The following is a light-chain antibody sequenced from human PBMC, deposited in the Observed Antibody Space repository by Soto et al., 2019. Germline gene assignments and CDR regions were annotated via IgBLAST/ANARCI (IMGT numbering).Light chain of an antibody. CDR3: QQSYSTPIT. CDR2: AAS. V-gene: IGKV1-39*01. Sequence: DTQMTQYPSSLCASVGDRLTISCRASQSISSYVNWYQQKPGTAHQRLIYAASSLQSGVQSRVSGSGSGTDFTLNISSLKPEDFATYYCQQSYSTPITLGQGTRLDI. J-gene: IGKJ5*01. CDR1: QSISSY.